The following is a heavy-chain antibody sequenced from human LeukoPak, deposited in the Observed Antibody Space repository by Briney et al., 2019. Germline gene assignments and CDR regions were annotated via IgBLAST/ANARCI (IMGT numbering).Heavy chain of an antibody. J-gene: IGHJ5*02. CDR3: ARAEYCSSTSCSSPPSNWLDP. D-gene: IGHD2-2*01. CDR1: VYTFTGYY. Sequence: ASVKVSCKASVYTFTGYYMHWVRQPPGPGLAWMGWITPNSGDTNYAQKFQGRVTMTRDTSISTAYMELSRLRSDATDVYYCARAEYCSSTSCSSPPSNWLDPWGQGTLVTVSS. CDR2: ITPNSGDT. V-gene: IGHV1-2*02.